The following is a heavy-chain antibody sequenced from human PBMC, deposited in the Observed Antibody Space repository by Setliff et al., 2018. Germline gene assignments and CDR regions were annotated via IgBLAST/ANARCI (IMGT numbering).Heavy chain of an antibody. CDR2: IKQDGSEK. CDR1: TFSFSSYW. D-gene: IGHD3-22*01. CDR3: VRDWYFYDTSGYFKGAPFDY. Sequence: GGSLRLFCAASTFSFSSYWMSWVRQAPGKGLEWVANIKQDGSEKYYVDSVKGRFTISRDNAKNSLYLQMNSLRAEDSAVYYCVRDWYFYDTSGYFKGAPFDYWGQGTPVTVSS. V-gene: IGHV3-7*03. J-gene: IGHJ4*02.